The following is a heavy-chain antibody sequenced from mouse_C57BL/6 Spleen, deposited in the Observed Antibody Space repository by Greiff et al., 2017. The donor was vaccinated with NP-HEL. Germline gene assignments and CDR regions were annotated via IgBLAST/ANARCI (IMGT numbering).Heavy chain of an antibody. Sequence: DVQLVESEGGLVQPGSSMKLSCTASGFTFSDYYMAWVRQVPEKGLEWVANINYDGSSTYYLDSLKSRFIISRDNAKNILYLQMSSLKSEDTATYYCARRDYDYGYAMDYWGQGTSVTVSS. CDR1: GFTFSDYY. D-gene: IGHD2-4*01. CDR2: INYDGSST. J-gene: IGHJ4*01. CDR3: ARRDYDYGYAMDY. V-gene: IGHV5-16*01.